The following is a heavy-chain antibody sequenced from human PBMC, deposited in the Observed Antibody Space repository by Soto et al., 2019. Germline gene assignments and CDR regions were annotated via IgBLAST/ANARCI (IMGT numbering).Heavy chain of an antibody. Sequence: EVQLVESGGGLVQPGRSLRLSCAASGFTFDDYAMHWVRQAPGKGLEWVSGISWNSGSIGYADSVKGRFTISRDNAKNSLYLQMNSLRAEDTALYYCAKDISPRPTCQDVWGQGTTVTVSS. CDR2: ISWNSGSI. CDR3: AKDISPRPTCQDV. CDR1: GFTFDDYA. V-gene: IGHV3-9*01. J-gene: IGHJ6*02.